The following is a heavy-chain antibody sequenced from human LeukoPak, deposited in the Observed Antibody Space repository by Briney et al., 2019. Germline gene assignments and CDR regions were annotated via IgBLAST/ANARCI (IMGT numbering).Heavy chain of an antibody. D-gene: IGHD3-3*01. CDR3: ARASYDFWSGAFDI. Sequence: QPGGSLRLSCAASGFTFSSYGMHRVRQAPGKGLEWVAVISYDGSNKYYADSVKGRFTISRDNSKNTLYLQMNSLRAEDTAVYYCARASYDFWSGAFDIWGQGTMVTVSS. CDR1: GFTFSSYG. CDR2: ISYDGSNK. V-gene: IGHV3-30*03. J-gene: IGHJ3*02.